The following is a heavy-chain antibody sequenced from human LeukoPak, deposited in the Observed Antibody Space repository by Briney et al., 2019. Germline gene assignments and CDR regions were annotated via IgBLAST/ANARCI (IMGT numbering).Heavy chain of an antibody. J-gene: IGHJ6*03. CDR3: ARAPNYYDSSGYYYYHYYMDV. D-gene: IGHD3-22*01. CDR1: GGSFSGYY. V-gene: IGHV4-34*01. Sequence: ASETLSLTCAVYGGSFSGYYWSWIRQPPGKGLEWIGEINHSGSTNYNPSLKSRVTISVDTSKNQFSLKLSSVTAADTAVYFCARAPNYYDSSGYYYYHYYMDVWGKGTTVTVSS. CDR2: INHSGST.